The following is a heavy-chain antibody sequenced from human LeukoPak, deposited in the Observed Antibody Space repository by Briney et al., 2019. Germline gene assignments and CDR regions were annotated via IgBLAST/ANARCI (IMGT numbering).Heavy chain of an antibody. CDR1: GYIFSSYW. J-gene: IGHJ4*02. V-gene: IGHV5-51*01. CDR3: AFSRARLYYFDY. CDR2: IYPGDSDT. D-gene: IGHD2/OR15-2a*01. Sequence: GASLQISCKGSGYIFSSYWIGWVRQMPGKGLEWLGIIYPGDSDTIYSPSFQGQVTISADKSISTAYLQWSSLKASDTAMYHCAFSRARLYYFDYWGQGTLVTVSS.